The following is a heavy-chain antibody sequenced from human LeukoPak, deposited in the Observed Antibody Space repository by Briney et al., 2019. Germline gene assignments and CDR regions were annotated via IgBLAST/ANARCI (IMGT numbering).Heavy chain of an antibody. J-gene: IGHJ6*02. CDR3: ARWVPPYYGMDV. Sequence: SETLSLTCTVSGGSISSYYWSWIRQPPGKGLEWIGYIYYSGSTNYNPSLKSRVTISVDTSKNQFSLKLSSVTAADTAVYYCARWVPPYYGMDVWGQGTTVTVSS. CDR1: GGSISSYY. V-gene: IGHV4-59*01. CDR2: IYYSGST.